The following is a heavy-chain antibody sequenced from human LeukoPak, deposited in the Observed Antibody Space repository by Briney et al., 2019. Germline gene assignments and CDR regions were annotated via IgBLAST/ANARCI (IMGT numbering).Heavy chain of an antibody. CDR1: GGSISSGDYY. J-gene: IGHJ5*02. V-gene: IGHV4-30-4*01. CDR2: IYYSGST. CDR3: ARTGVPTGKNWFDP. Sequence: PSETLSLTCTVSGGSISSGDYYWSWIRQPPGKGLEWIGYIYYSGSTYYNPSLKSRVTISVDTSKNQFSLKLSSVTAADTAVYYCARTGVPTGKNWFDPWGQGTLVTVSS. D-gene: IGHD1-14*01.